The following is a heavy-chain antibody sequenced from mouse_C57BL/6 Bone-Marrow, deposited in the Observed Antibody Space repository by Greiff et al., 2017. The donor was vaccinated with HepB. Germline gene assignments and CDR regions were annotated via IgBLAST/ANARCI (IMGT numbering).Heavy chain of an antibody. V-gene: IGHV5-6*01. CDR3: ARGFAY. Sequence: EVKLVESGGDLVKPGGSLKLSCAASGFTFSSYGMSWVRQTPDKRLEWVATISSGGSYTYYPDSVKGRFTISRDNAKNTLYLQMGSLKSEDTAMYDCARGFAYWGQGTLVTVSA. CDR2: ISSGGSYT. J-gene: IGHJ3*01. CDR1: GFTFSSYG.